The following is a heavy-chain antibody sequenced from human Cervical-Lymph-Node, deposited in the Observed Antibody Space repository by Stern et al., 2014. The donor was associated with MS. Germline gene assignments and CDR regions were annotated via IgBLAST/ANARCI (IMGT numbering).Heavy chain of an antibody. CDR3: AREKGSGYYTH. CDR1: GFTFSDYY. V-gene: IGHV3-11*01. D-gene: IGHD3/OR15-3a*01. CDR2: ISSSGNII. Sequence: VQLVESGGGLVKPGGSLRLSCAASGFTFSDYYMSWIRQAPGQGLEWVSYISSSGNIISYADSVKGRFTISRDNAQHSLYLQMNSLRAEDTAVYYCAREKGSGYYTHWGQGTLVTVSS. J-gene: IGHJ4*02.